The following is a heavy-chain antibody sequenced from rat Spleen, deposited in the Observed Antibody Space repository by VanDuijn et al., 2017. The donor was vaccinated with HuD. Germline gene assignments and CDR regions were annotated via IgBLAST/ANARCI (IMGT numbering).Heavy chain of an antibody. CDR1: GFTFSDYN. D-gene: IGHD1-10*01. CDR2: ISTGGGNT. CDR3: ARHVIYNNYGLFAY. V-gene: IGHV5-25*01. J-gene: IGHJ3*01. Sequence: EVQLVESGGGLVQPGRSLKLSCAASGFTFSDYNMAWVRQAPKKGLEWVATISTGGGNTYYRDPVKGRFTISRDNAKSTLYLQMDSLRTEGTATYYCARHVIYNNYGLFAYWGQGTLVTVSS.